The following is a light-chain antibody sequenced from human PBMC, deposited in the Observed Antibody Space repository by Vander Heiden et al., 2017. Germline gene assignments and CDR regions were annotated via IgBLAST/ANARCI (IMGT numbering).Light chain of an antibody. CDR2: KAS. V-gene: IGKV1-5*03. J-gene: IGKJ5*01. CDR3: QQYNSYSIT. Sequence: DIQMTQPPSTLSASVGDRVTIPCRASQSISSWLAWYQQKPGKTPKLLIYKASSLESGVPSRFSGSGSGTEFTLTISSLQPDDFATYYCQQYNSYSITFGQGTRLEIK. CDR1: QSISSW.